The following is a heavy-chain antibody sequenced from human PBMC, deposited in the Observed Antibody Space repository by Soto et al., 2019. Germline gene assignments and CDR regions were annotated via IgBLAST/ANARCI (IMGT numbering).Heavy chain of an antibody. CDR1: GGSISSGGYY. CDR2: IYYSGST. CDR3: AAHLDWPRLYYYYGMDV. J-gene: IGHJ6*02. V-gene: IGHV4-31*03. D-gene: IGHD3-9*01. Sequence: TSETLSLTCTVSGGSISSGGYYWSWIRQHPGKGLEWIGYIYYSGSTYYNPSLKSRVTISVDTSKNQFSLKLSSVTAADTAVYYCAAHLDWPRLYYYYGMDVWGQGTTVTVSS.